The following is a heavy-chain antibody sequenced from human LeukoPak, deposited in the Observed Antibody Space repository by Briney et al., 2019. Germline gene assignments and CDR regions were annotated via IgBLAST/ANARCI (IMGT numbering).Heavy chain of an antibody. D-gene: IGHD3-10*01. CDR1: GGSFSTFD. V-gene: IGHV3-30*02. CDR3: AKDQGVVGSYDQ. Sequence: GGSLTLSCAASGGSFSTFDMNWLRQSPGKGLEWLSFLQYDRSIEYYAESVKGRFTISRDNSRNTLFLQMNSLRVEDTALYYCAKDQGVVGSYDQWGQGTLVTVSS. J-gene: IGHJ5*02. CDR2: LQYDRSIE.